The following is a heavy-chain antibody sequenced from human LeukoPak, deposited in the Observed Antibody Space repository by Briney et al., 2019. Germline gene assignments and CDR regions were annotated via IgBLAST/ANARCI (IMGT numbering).Heavy chain of an antibody. Sequence: GESLKISCKGSGYSFTSYWIGWGRQMPGKGLEWMGIIYPGDSDTRYSPSFQGQVTISADKSISTAYLQWSSLKASDTAMYYCARLEPGYSSGWYSLFDYWGQGTLVTVSS. D-gene: IGHD6-19*01. J-gene: IGHJ4*02. CDR1: GYSFTSYW. CDR3: ARLEPGYSSGWYSLFDY. CDR2: IYPGDSDT. V-gene: IGHV5-51*01.